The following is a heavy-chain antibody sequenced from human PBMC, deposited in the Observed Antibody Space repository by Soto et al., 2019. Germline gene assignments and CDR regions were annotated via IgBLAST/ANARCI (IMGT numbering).Heavy chain of an antibody. Sequence: QVQLVQSGAEVKKPGSSVKVSCKASGGTFSSYAISWVRQAPGQGLEWMGGIIPIFGTANYAQKFQGRVTITADESTSTAYMELSRLRSEDTAVYYCARVGCISTSCLQSVGPDYYYGMDVWGQGTTVTVSS. V-gene: IGHV1-69*12. J-gene: IGHJ6*02. CDR3: ARVGCISTSCLQSVGPDYYYGMDV. CDR1: GGTFSSYA. D-gene: IGHD2-2*01. CDR2: IIPIFGTA.